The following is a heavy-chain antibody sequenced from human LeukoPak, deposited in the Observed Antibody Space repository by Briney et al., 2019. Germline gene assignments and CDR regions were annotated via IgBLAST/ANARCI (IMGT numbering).Heavy chain of an antibody. CDR2: INPSGGST. Sequence: ASVKVSCKASGYTFTSCYMHWVRQAPGQGLEWMGIINPSGGSTSYAQKFQGRVTMTRDTSTSTVYMELSSLRSEDTAVYYCARGFPLSGYDSSGYYLYWGQGTLVTVSS. CDR1: GYTFTSCY. V-gene: IGHV1-46*01. CDR3: ARGFPLSGYDSSGYYLY. J-gene: IGHJ4*02. D-gene: IGHD3-22*01.